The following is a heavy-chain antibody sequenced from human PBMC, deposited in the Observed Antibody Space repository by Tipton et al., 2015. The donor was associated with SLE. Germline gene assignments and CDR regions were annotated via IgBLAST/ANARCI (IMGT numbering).Heavy chain of an antibody. CDR3: ARGLNLAYCSSTSCVGGWFDP. V-gene: IGHV4-34*01. CDR2: INHSGST. CDR1: GGSFSGYY. J-gene: IGHJ5*02. D-gene: IGHD2-2*01. Sequence: TLSLTCAVYGGSFSGYYWSWIRQPPGKGLEWIGEINHSGSTNYNPSLKSRVTISVDTSKNQFSLKLSSVTAADTAVYYCARGLNLAYCSSTSCVGGWFDPWGQGTLVTVSS.